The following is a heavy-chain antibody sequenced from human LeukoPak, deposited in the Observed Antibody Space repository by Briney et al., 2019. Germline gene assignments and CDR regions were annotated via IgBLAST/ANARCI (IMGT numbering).Heavy chain of an antibody. CDR2: IYPGDSDT. V-gene: IGHV5-51*01. D-gene: IGHD4-17*01. CDR3: ARYAKYGDYLNWFDP. J-gene: IGHJ5*02. CDR1: GYSFTSYW. Sequence: GESLKISCKGSGYSFTSYWIGWVRQMPGKGLEWMGIIYPGDSDTRYSPSFQGQVTISADKSISTAYLQWSSLKASDTAMYYCARYAKYGDYLNWFDPWGQGTLVTASS.